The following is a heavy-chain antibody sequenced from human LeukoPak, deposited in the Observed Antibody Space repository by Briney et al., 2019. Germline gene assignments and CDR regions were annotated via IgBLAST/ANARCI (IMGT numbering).Heavy chain of an antibody. CDR1: GFTFISYG. Sequence: GRSLMLICAAAGFTFISYGLHWVRQAPGKGLEWVAVIWYDGSNKYYADSVKGRFTISRDNSKNTLYLQMNSLRAEDTAVYYCARVGMANLFYHSGQGTLVTVSS. D-gene: IGHD3-3*01. J-gene: IGHJ5*02. CDR2: IWYDGSNK. CDR3: ARVGMANLFYH. V-gene: IGHV3-33*01.